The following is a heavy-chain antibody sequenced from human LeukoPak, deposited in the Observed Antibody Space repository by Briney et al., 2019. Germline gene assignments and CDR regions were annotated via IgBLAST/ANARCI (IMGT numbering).Heavy chain of an antibody. CDR2: ISSSGSTI. CDR1: GFTFSDYY. CDR3: ARDSNIVVVVAATKTNWFDP. V-gene: IGHV3-11*04. Sequence: GGSLRLSCAASGFTFSDYYMSWIRQAPGKGLEWVSYISSSGSTIYYADSVKGRFTISRDNAKNSLYLQMNSLRAEDTAVYYCARDSNIVVVVAATKTNWFDPWGQGTLVTVSS. D-gene: IGHD2-15*01. J-gene: IGHJ5*02.